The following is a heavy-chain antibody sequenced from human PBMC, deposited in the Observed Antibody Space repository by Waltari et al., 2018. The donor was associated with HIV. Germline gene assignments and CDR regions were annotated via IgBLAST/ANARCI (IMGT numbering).Heavy chain of an antibody. CDR3: ARGGSYGYGY. V-gene: IGHV1-8*01. D-gene: IGHD5-18*01. CDR2: MNPNSGNT. CDR1: GCTFTSYH. Sequence: QVPLVQSGAGVTKTGGSVKVSCKASGCTFTSYHINWVRPATGRGLEWMGWMNPNSGNTGDAQKFQGRVTMTRNTSISTAYMELSSLRSEDTAVYYCARGGSYGYGYWGQGTLVTVSS. J-gene: IGHJ4*02.